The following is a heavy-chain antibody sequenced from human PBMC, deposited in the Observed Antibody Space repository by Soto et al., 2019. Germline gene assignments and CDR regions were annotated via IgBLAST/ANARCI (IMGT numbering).Heavy chain of an antibody. V-gene: IGHV1-58*01. CDR3: AGVDTAMVTGFYSGVDV. CDR1: GFTFTRSA. J-gene: IGHJ6*02. Sequence: QKQLVQSGPEVKKPGTSVKVSCKASGFTFTRSAVQWVRQARGQRLQWIGWIVVGSGNTNYAQKFQERVTITRDMSTSAAYMELSSLRSEDTAVYYCAGVDTAMVTGFYSGVDVGRQGTTVTVSS. CDR2: IVVGSGNT. D-gene: IGHD5-18*01.